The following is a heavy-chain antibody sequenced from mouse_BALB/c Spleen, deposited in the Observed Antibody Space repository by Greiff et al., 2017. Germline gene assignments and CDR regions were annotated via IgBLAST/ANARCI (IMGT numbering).Heavy chain of an antibody. CDR1: GFTFSSYG. Sequence: EVKLMESGGGLVQPGGSLKLSCAASGFTFSSYGMSWVRQTPDKRLELVATINSNGGSTYYPDSVKGRFTISRDNAKNTLYLQMSSLKSEDTAMYYCAREDYGTIYYAMDYWGQGTSVTVSS. J-gene: IGHJ4*01. CDR3: AREDYGTIYYAMDY. CDR2: INSNGGST. V-gene: IGHV5-6-3*01. D-gene: IGHD2-1*01.